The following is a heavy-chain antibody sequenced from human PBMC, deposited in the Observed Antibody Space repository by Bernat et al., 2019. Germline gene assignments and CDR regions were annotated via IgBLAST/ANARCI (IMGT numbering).Heavy chain of an antibody. CDR2: IKSKTGGGTT. D-gene: IGHD1-26*01. V-gene: IGHV3-15*07. J-gene: IGHJ4*02. CDR3: TTVLSGSPDY. CDR1: GFTFSNAW. Sequence: EVQLVESGGGLVKPGGSLRLSCAASGFTFSNAWMNWVRQAPGKGLEWVGRIKSKTGGGTTDYAAPVKGRFTISRDDSKNTLYLQMNSLKTEDTAVYYCTTVLSGSPDYWGQGTLVTVSS.